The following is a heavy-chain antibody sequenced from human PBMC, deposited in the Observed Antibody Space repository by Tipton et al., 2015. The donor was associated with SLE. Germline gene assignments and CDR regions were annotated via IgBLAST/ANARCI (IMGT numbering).Heavy chain of an antibody. Sequence: LRLSCAVYGGSFSGYYWGWIRQPPGKGLEWIGSIYHSGSTYYNPSLKSRVTISVDTSKNQFSLKLSYVTAADTAVYYCARAGRAWNLFDYWGQGTLVTVSS. D-gene: IGHD1-1*01. J-gene: IGHJ4*02. CDR2: IYHSGST. V-gene: IGHV4-34*01. CDR1: GGSFSGYY. CDR3: ARAGRAWNLFDY.